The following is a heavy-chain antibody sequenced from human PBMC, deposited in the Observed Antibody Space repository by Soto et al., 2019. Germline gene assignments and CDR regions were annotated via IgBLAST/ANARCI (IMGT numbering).Heavy chain of an antibody. D-gene: IGHD4-17*01. J-gene: IGHJ4*02. CDR2: ISYDGNKK. V-gene: IGHV3-30*18. CDR3: AKDNLETTVTTPSY. CDR1: GFTFSSYG. Sequence: QVQLVESGGGVVQPGRSLRLSCAASGFTFSSYGMHWVRQAPGKRLEWVAVISYDGNKKYYADSVKGGFTMSRDNFKNTLHLQMDSLRAADTAMYYCAKDNLETTVTTPSYWGQGTLVTVSS.